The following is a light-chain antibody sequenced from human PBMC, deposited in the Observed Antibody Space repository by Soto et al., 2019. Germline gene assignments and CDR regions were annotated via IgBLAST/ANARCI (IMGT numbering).Light chain of an antibody. V-gene: IGKV1-5*01. CDR2: DAS. CDR3: QQYNSWT. CDR1: QSITSW. J-gene: IGKJ1*01. Sequence: DIQMTQSPSTLSASVGDRFTITCPASQSITSWLAWYQQKPGKAPKLLIYDASRLESGVPSSFSGSGSGTEFTLTISTLQPDDFATYYCQQYNSWTFGQGTKVDIK.